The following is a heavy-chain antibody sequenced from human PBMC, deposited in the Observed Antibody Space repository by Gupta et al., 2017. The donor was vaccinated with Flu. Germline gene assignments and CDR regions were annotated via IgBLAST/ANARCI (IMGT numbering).Heavy chain of an antibody. CDR3: AKDWKWNYNIYGMNV. V-gene: IGHV3-30*18. CDR1: GFRFSNYG. Sequence: QEQVVESGGGVVQPGRSLRLSCAASGFRFSNYGMHWVRQAPGKGLEWVADISYDGRNKNYADSVKGRFTISRDNSKNTLYLQMNSLRTEDTAVYYCAKDWKWNYNIYGMNVWGQGTTVTVSS. CDR2: ISYDGRNK. D-gene: IGHD3-9*01. J-gene: IGHJ6*02.